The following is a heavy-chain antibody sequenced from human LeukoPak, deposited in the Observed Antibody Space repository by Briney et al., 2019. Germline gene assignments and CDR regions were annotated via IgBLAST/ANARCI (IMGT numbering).Heavy chain of an antibody. CDR3: AKDAREGARYYYDSSGYYLRSAFDI. CDR2: ISGSGGST. CDR1: GFTFSSYA. V-gene: IGHV3-23*01. Sequence: GGSLRLSCAASGFTFSSYAMSWVRQAPGKGLEWVSAISGSGGSTYYADSVKGRFTISRDNSKNTLYLQMNSLRAEDTAVYCCAKDAREGARYYYDSSGYYLRSAFDIWGQGTMVTVSS. J-gene: IGHJ3*02. D-gene: IGHD3-22*01.